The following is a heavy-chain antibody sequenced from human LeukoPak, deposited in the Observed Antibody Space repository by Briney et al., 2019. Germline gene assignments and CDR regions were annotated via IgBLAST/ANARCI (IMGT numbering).Heavy chain of an antibody. CDR3: ARGGDGDYGINYYYYMDV. CDR2: IYYSGST. CDR1: GGSISSGSYY. D-gene: IGHD4-17*01. V-gene: IGHV4-61*10. J-gene: IGHJ6*03. Sequence: SQTLSLTCTVSGGSISSGSYYWSWIRQPAGKGLEWIGYIYYSGSTNYNPSLKSRVTISVDTSKNQFSLKLSSVTAADTAVYYCARGGDGDYGINYYYYMDVWGKGTTVTVSS.